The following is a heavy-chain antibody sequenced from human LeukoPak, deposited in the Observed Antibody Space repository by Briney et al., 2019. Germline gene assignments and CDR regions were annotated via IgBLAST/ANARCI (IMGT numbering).Heavy chain of an antibody. CDR3: AKDHWPEYDILTGYYAFDY. D-gene: IGHD3-9*01. J-gene: IGHJ4*02. CDR1: GFTFSSHG. V-gene: IGHV3-23*01. Sequence: PGGTLRLSCAASGFTFSSHGMSWVRQAPGKGLEWVSAIRGSGGSTYYADSVKGRFTISRDNSKNTLYLQMNSLRAEDTAVYYCAKDHWPEYDILTGYYAFDYWGQGTLVTVSS. CDR2: IRGSGGST.